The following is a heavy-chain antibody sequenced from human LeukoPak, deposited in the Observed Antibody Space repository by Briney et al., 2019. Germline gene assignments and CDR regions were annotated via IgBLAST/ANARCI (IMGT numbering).Heavy chain of an antibody. CDR2: INGDGSTI. D-gene: IGHD6-19*01. CDR3: ARDQQNGYSSGWSFDS. J-gene: IGHJ5*01. Sequence: PGGSLRLSCEASGFTFNGHWMHWVRQAPGKGLVWVSLINGDGSTISYADSVKGRFTISRDNAKNRLYLQMNSLRPEDTAVYYCARDQQNGYSSGWSFDSWGQGTLVTVSS. V-gene: IGHV3-74*01. CDR1: GFTFNGHW.